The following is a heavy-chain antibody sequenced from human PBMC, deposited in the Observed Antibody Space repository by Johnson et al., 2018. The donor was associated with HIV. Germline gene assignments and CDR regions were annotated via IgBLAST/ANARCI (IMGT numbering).Heavy chain of an antibody. CDR2: ISYDGSNK. Sequence: QVQLVESGGGVVQPGRSLRLSCAASGFTFSSYAMHWVRQAPGKGLEWVAVISYDGSNKYYADSVKGRFTISRDNSKNTLYLQMNSLRAEDTAVYYCAREKLRYSRPSKHDAFDIWG. J-gene: IGHJ3*02. CDR3: AREKLRYSRPSKHDAFDI. CDR1: GFTFSSYA. V-gene: IGHV3-30-3*01. D-gene: IGHD6-13*01.